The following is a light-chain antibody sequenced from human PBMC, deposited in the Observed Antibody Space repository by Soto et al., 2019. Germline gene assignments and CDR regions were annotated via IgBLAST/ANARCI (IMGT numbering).Light chain of an antibody. CDR1: QSVSSGY. CDR3: QQYGSSPALT. V-gene: IGKV3-20*01. Sequence: EIVLTQSPGTLSLSPGERATLSCRASQSVSSGYFAWYQQISGQAPRLLIYRASSRATGIPDRFSGSGSGTDFTLTISRLEPEDFAVYYCQQYGSSPALTFGGGTKVEI. J-gene: IGKJ4*01. CDR2: RAS.